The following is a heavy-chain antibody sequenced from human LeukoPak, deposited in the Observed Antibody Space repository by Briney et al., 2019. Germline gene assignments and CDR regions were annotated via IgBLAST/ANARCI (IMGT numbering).Heavy chain of an antibody. D-gene: IGHD3-10*01. CDR1: GGTFSSCA. CDR2: IIPIFGTA. Sequence: GASVKVSCKASGGTFSSCAISWVRQAPGQGLEWMGGIIPIFGTANYAQKFQGRVTITTDESTSTAYMELSSLRSEDTAVYYCASPRITMVRGVIMWGGFFDYWGQGTLVTVSS. J-gene: IGHJ4*02. V-gene: IGHV1-69*05. CDR3: ASPRITMVRGVIMWGGFFDY.